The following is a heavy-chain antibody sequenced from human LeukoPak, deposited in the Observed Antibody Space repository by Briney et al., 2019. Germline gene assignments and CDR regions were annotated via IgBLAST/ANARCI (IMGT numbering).Heavy chain of an antibody. CDR1: GYTFTSYD. J-gene: IGHJ6*03. D-gene: IGHD3-16*01. Sequence: GASVMVSCKASGYTFTSYDINWVRQATGQGLEWMGWMNPNSGNTGYAQKFQGRVTITRNTSISTAYMELSSLRSEDTAVYYCARGRNWGDLARAINYYYYYMDVWGKGTTVTVSS. CDR3: ARGRNWGDLARAINYYYYYMDV. CDR2: MNPNSGNT. V-gene: IGHV1-8*03.